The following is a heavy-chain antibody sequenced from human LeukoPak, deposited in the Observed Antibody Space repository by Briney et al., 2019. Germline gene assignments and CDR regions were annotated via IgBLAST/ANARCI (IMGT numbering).Heavy chain of an antibody. D-gene: IGHD3-10*01. J-gene: IGHJ5*02. CDR2: IYYSGST. Sequence: IGSIYYSGSTYHNPSLKSRVTISVDTSKNQFSLKLSSVTAADTAVYYCARWDYYGSGSYFSWFDPWGQGTLVTVSS. CDR3: ARWDYYGSGSYFSWFDP. V-gene: IGHV4-38-2*01.